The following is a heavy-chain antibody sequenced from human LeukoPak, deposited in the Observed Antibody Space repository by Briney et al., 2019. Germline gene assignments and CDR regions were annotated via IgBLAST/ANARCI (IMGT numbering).Heavy chain of an antibody. J-gene: IGHJ4*02. Sequence: SETLSLTCTVSAGSISNYYWSWIRQPAGKGLEWIGRIYTSGSTNYNPSLKSRVTMSVDTSKNQFSLKLSSVTAADTAVYYCARDSHWWVPFDYWGQGTLVTVSS. V-gene: IGHV4-4*07. CDR2: IYTSGST. D-gene: IGHD2-8*02. CDR1: AGSISNYY. CDR3: ARDSHWWVPFDY.